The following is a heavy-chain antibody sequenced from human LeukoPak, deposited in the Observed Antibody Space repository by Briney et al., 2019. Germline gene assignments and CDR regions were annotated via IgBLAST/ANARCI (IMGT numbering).Heavy chain of an antibody. CDR1: GGSISSYY. Sequence: SSETLSLTCNVSGGSISSYYWSWIRQPPGKGLEWIGYIYNSGSTNYNPSLKSRVTISVDTSKNQFSLKLSSVTAADTAVYYCARETYYYDSSGYTEYYFDYWGQGTLVTVSS. D-gene: IGHD3-22*01. V-gene: IGHV4-59*01. J-gene: IGHJ4*02. CDR3: ARETYYYDSSGYTEYYFDY. CDR2: IYNSGST.